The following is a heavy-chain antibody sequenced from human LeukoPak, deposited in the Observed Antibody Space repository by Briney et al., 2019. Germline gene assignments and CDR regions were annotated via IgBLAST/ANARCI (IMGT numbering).Heavy chain of an antibody. V-gene: IGHV3-21*04. Sequence: GGSLRLSCAASGFTFSSYSMNWVRQAPGKGLEWVSSISSSSSYIYYADSVKGRFTISRDNSKNTLYLQMNSLRAEDTAVYYCARDLNYGMDVWGQGTTVTVSS. CDR1: GFTFSSYS. J-gene: IGHJ6*02. CDR3: ARDLNYGMDV. CDR2: ISSSSSYI.